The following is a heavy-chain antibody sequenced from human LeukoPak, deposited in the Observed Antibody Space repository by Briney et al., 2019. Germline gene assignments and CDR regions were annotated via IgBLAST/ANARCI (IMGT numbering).Heavy chain of an antibody. CDR2: LYYSGRT. V-gene: IGHV4-59*11. Sequence: SETLSLTCTVSCVSISSHYWSWIRQPPGKGLEWIGYLYYSGRTNYNPSLKSRVTISVDTSKNQFSLKLSSVTAADTAVYYCARAPTGRDSSGYYGDYFDYWGQGTLVTVSS. CDR3: ARAPTGRDSSGYYGDYFDY. D-gene: IGHD3-22*01. CDR1: CVSISSHY. J-gene: IGHJ4*02.